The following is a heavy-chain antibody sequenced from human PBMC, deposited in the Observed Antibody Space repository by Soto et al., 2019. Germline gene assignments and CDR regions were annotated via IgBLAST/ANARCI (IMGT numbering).Heavy chain of an antibody. D-gene: IGHD1-20*01. CDR2: IYYSGST. Sequence: QVQLQESGPGLVKPSQTLSLTCTVSGGSISSGGYYWSWIRQHPGKGLEWIGYIYYSGSTYYNPSLRGRVTISVDTSRNQFSLKVRSVTATDTAMYFCARFNWSGAYQYYAMDVWGQGTTVTVSS. CDR1: GGSISSGGYY. J-gene: IGHJ6*02. CDR3: ARFNWSGAYQYYAMDV. V-gene: IGHV4-31*03.